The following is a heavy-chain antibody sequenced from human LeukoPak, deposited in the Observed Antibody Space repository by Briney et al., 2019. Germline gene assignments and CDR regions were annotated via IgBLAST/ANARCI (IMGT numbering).Heavy chain of an antibody. D-gene: IGHD6-13*01. CDR2: INHSGST. V-gene: IGHV4-34*01. CDR3: AREQQQLVRGPYNLFDP. Sequence: PSETLSLTCAVYGGSFSGYYWSWIRQPPGKGLEWIGEINHSGSTNYNPSLKSRVTISVDTSKNQFSLKLSSVTAADTAVYYCAREQQQLVRGPYNLFDPWGQGTLVTVSS. CDR1: GGSFSGYY. J-gene: IGHJ5*02.